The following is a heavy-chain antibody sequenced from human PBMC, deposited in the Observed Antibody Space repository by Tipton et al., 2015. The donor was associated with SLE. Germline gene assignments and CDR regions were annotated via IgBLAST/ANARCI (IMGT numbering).Heavy chain of an antibody. Sequence: LRLSCYVTGVSISNYYWTWIRQSPGKGLEWIGYVYFDGSTNYNPSLKSRVTMSLDTSKNQFSLKLNSVTAADTAVYYCARGPYGAAASYDYWGQGTLVTVSS. CDR1: GVSISNYY. D-gene: IGHD6-13*01. V-gene: IGHV4-59*01. CDR3: ARGPYGAAASYDY. J-gene: IGHJ4*02. CDR2: VYFDGST.